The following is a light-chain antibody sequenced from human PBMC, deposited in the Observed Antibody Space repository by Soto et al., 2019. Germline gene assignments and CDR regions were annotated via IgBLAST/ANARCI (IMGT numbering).Light chain of an antibody. CDR3: QQYGSSPWT. Sequence: EIVLTQSPGTLSLSPGERATLSCTASQSVSSSYLAWYQQKPGQAPRLLIYGASSRATSIPDRFSGSGSGTDFTLTISRLEPEDFAVYYCQQYGSSPWTVGQGTKVDIK. J-gene: IGKJ1*01. V-gene: IGKV3-20*01. CDR1: QSVSSSY. CDR2: GAS.